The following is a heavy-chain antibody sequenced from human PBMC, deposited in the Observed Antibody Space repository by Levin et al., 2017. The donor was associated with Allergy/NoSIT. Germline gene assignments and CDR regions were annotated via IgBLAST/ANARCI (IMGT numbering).Heavy chain of an antibody. Sequence: SQTLSLTCTVSGDSISSSSYYWGWIRQPPGKGLEWIGSISYSGITYYSPSLKSRVTTSVDTSKNQFSLKLSSVTAADTAVYYCGGWDYYYGMDVWGQGTTVTVSS. V-gene: IGHV4-39*01. J-gene: IGHJ6*02. CDR2: ISYSGIT. D-gene: IGHD3-16*01. CDR3: GGWDYYYGMDV. CDR1: GDSISSSSYY.